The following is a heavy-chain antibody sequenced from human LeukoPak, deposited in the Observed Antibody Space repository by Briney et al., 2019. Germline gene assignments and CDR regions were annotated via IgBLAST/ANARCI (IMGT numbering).Heavy chain of an antibody. CDR1: GFTFSRYS. CDR3: ARGSYVQQRQDLFDY. CDR2: INIDSSYI. Sequence: GSLRLSCAASGFTFSRYSMNWVRQAPGKGLEWVSSINIDSSYIYYADSVKGRFTISRDNAKNSLYLQMNSLRAADTAVYYCARGSYVQQRQDLFDYWGQGTLVTVSS. D-gene: IGHD6-13*01. V-gene: IGHV3-21*01. J-gene: IGHJ4*02.